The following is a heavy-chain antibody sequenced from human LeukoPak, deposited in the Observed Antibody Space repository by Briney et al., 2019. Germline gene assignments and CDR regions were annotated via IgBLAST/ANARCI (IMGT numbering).Heavy chain of an antibody. V-gene: IGHV3-21*04. D-gene: IGHD4-11*01. CDR2: ISSSSSYI. CDR1: GFTFSSYS. Sequence: GGSLRLSCAASGFTFSSYSMNWVRQAPGKGLEWVSSISSSSSYIYYADSVKGRFTISRDNAKNSLYLQMNSLRAEDTAVYFCAKEKRYSDYGFDLWGRGTLVTVSS. J-gene: IGHJ2*01. CDR3: AKEKRYSDYGFDL.